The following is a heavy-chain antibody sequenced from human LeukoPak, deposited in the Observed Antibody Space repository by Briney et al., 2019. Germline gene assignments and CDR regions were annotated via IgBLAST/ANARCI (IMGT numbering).Heavy chain of an antibody. J-gene: IGHJ3*02. CDR1: GGSISRYY. CDR2: IYYSGST. V-gene: IGHV4-59*08. Sequence: SETLSLTCTVSGGSISRYYWSWIRQPPGKGLEWIGYIYYSGSTNYNPSLKSRVTISIDTSKNQFSLKLSSVTAADTAVYYCARRGIHYYDSGGFYFDIWGQGTMVTVSS. D-gene: IGHD3-22*01. CDR3: ARRGIHYYDSGGFYFDI.